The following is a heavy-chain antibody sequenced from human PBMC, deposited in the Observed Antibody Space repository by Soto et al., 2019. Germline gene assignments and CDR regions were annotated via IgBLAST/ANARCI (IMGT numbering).Heavy chain of an antibody. CDR1: GFTFSSYS. D-gene: IGHD3-10*01. CDR3: ARGDTTMVRGVIDY. CDR2: ISSSSSTI. Sequence: EVQLVESGGGLVQPGGSLRLSCAASGFTFSSYSMNWVRQAPGKGLEWVSYISSSSSTIYYADSVKGRFTISRDNAKNSLYLQKNSLRAEDTAVYYCARGDTTMVRGVIDYWGQGTLVTVSS. V-gene: IGHV3-48*01. J-gene: IGHJ4*02.